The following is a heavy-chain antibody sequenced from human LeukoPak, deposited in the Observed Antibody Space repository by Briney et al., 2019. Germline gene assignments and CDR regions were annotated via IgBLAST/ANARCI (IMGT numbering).Heavy chain of an antibody. D-gene: IGHD2-2*01. Sequence: ASVKVSCKASGYTFTSYGISWVRQAPGQGLEWMGWISAYNGNTNYAQKLQGRVTMTTDTSTSTAYMELRSLRSDDTAVYYCARDQDCSSTSCQDYWGQGTLVTVSS. CDR2: ISAYNGNT. CDR1: GYTFTSYG. V-gene: IGHV1-18*01. CDR3: ARDQDCSSTSCQDY. J-gene: IGHJ4*02.